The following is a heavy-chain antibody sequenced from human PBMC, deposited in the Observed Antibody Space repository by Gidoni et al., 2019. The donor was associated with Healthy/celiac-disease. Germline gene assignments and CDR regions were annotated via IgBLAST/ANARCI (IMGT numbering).Heavy chain of an antibody. J-gene: IGHJ4*02. CDR3: ARDLIGYCSSTSCQLDY. D-gene: IGHD2-2*01. V-gene: IGHV3-20*04. Sequence: EVQLVESGGGVVRPGGSLRLSCAASGFTFDDYGMSWVRQAPGKGLEWVSGINWNGGSTGYADSVKGRFTISRDNAKNSLYLQMNSLRAEDTALYYCARDLIGYCSSTSCQLDYWGQGTLVTVSS. CDR1: GFTFDDYG. CDR2: INWNGGST.